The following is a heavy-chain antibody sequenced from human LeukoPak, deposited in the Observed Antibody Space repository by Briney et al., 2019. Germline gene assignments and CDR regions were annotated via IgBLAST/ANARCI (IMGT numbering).Heavy chain of an antibody. CDR1: GGSINSATYY. Sequence: SETLSLTCTVSGGSINSATYYWTWIRQPAGKGLEWIGRIYTSGSTNYNPSLKSRVTISGDTSKNQFSLRLSSVTAADTAVYYCARGYWFYFDFWGQGTLVTVSS. J-gene: IGHJ4*02. CDR3: ARGYWFYFDF. V-gene: IGHV4-61*02. CDR2: IYTSGST. D-gene: IGHD2-8*02.